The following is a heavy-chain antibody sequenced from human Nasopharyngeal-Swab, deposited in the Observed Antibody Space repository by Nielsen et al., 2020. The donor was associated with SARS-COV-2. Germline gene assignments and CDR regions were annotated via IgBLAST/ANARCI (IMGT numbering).Heavy chain of an antibody. CDR2: INPNSGGT. CDR1: GYTFTRYY. CDR3: ARKEATAMEELYYYGMDV. V-gene: IGHV1-2*02. J-gene: IGHJ6*02. Sequence: ASVNLSCMPSGYTFTRYYMHWLRQAHGQGLEWMGWINPNSGGTNYAQKFQGRVTMTRDTSISTAYMELSRLRSDDTAVYYCARKEATAMEELYYYGMDVWGQGTTVTVSS. D-gene: IGHD5-18*01.